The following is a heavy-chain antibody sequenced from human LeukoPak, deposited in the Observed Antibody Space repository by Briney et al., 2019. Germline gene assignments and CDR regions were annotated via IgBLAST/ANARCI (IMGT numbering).Heavy chain of an antibody. J-gene: IGHJ4*02. CDR1: GFTFSDYY. V-gene: IGHV3-11*03. Sequence: GGFLRLSCAASGFTFSDYYMNWIRQAPGKGLEWVSYISGSSSYTNYADSVKGRFTISRDNAKNSLYLQMNSLRAEDTAVYYCATRGHSSSWYYFDYWGQGTLVTVSS. D-gene: IGHD6-13*01. CDR3: ATRGHSSSWYYFDY. CDR2: ISGSSSYT.